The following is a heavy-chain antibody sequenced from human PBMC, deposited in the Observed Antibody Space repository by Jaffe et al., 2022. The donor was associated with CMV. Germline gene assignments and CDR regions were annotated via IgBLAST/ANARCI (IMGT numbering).Heavy chain of an antibody. V-gene: IGHV1-46*01. CDR3: ASGSGITMIVGWAFDI. CDR2: INPSGGST. CDR1: GYTFTSYY. J-gene: IGHJ3*02. D-gene: IGHD3-22*01. Sequence: QVQLVQSGAEVKKPGASVKVSCKASGYTFTSYYMHWVRQAPGQGLEWMGIINPSGGSTSYAQKFQGRVTMTRDTSTSTVYMELSSLRSEDTAVYYCASGSGITMIVGWAFDIWGQGTMVTVSS.